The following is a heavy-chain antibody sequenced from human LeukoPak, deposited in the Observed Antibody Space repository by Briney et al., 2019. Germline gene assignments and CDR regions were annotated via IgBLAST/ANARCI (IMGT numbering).Heavy chain of an antibody. Sequence: SETLSLTCAVYGGSFSGYYWSWIRQPPGKGLEWIGEINHSGSTNYNPSLKSRVTISVDTSKNQFSLKLSSVTAADTAVYYCAGGRPSYDYVWGSYRSALFDYWGQGTLVTVSS. CDR3: AGGRPSYDYVWGSYRSALFDY. D-gene: IGHD3-16*02. J-gene: IGHJ4*02. CDR1: GGSFSGYY. CDR2: INHSGST. V-gene: IGHV4-34*01.